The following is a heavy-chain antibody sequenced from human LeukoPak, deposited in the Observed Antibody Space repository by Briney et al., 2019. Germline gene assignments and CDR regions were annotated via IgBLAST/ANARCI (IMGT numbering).Heavy chain of an antibody. CDR3: ARESSDWFSDAFDI. Sequence: GGSLRLSCAASGFNVSSNYMSWVRQAPGKGLVWVSRINSDGNRTNYADFVKGRFTISRDNAKNTLYVQINSLRAEDTAVYYCARESSDWFSDAFDIWGQGTVVTVSS. CDR1: GFNVSSNY. D-gene: IGHD6-19*01. V-gene: IGHV3-74*01. J-gene: IGHJ3*02. CDR2: INSDGNRT.